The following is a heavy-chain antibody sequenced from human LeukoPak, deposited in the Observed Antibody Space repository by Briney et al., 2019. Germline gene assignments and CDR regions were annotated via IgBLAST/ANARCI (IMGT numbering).Heavy chain of an antibody. CDR3: ATQRHPSDHLFDY. V-gene: IGHV3-21*01. CDR2: ISSSSSYI. Sequence: GGSLRLSCAASGFTFSSYSMNWVRQAPEKGLEWGSSISSSSSYIYYADSVKGRFTISRDNAKNSLYLQMNSLRAEDTAVYYCATQRHPSDHLFDYWGQGTLVTVSS. D-gene: IGHD1-1*01. CDR1: GFTFSSYS. J-gene: IGHJ4*02.